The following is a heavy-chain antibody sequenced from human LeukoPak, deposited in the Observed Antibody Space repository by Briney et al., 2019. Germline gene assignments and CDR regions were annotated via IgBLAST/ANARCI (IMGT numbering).Heavy chain of an antibody. J-gene: IGHJ2*01. Sequence: SETLSLTCAVYGGSFSGYYWSWIRQPPGKGLEWIGEINHSGSTNYNPSLKSRVTISVDTSKNQFSLKLGSVTAADTAVYYCARDGPLDGYNKNWYFDLWGRGTLVTVSS. CDR2: INHSGST. V-gene: IGHV4-34*01. CDR1: GGSFSGYY. CDR3: ARDGPLDGYNKNWYFDL. D-gene: IGHD5-24*01.